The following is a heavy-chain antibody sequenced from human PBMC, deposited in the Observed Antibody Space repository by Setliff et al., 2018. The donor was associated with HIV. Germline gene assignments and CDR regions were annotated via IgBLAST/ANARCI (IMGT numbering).Heavy chain of an antibody. CDR1: GGTFSSYA. D-gene: IGHD3-10*01. CDR3: ARDDRGRVRGVGPFDP. J-gene: IGHJ5*02. Sequence: SVKVSCKTSGGTFSSYAISWVRQAPGQGLEWMGGIIPMFDAPNYAQKLQGRVTMTTDTSTSTAYMDLRSLRSDDTAVYYCARDDRGRVRGVGPFDPWGQGTLVTVSS. V-gene: IGHV1-69*05. CDR2: IIPMFDAP.